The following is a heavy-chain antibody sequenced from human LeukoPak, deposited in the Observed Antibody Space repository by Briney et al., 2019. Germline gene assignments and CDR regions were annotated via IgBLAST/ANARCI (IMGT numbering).Heavy chain of an antibody. D-gene: IGHD5-24*01. V-gene: IGHV5-51*01. CDR3: ARCRDGYNYLADY. CDR1: GYSFTNYW. Sequence: GESLKISCKGSGYSFTNYWIAWVRQMPGKGLEWMGIIYPGDSDTRYSPSFQGQVTISADKSISTAYLQWRSLKASDTAIYFCARCRDGYNYLADYWGRGTLVTVSS. CDR2: IYPGDSDT. J-gene: IGHJ4*02.